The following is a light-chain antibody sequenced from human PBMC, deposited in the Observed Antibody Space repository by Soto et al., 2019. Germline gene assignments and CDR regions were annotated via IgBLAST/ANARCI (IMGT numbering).Light chain of an antibody. CDR2: LNSDGSH. V-gene: IGLV4-69*01. CDR3: QTWVTGIWV. Sequence: QLVLTQSPSASASLGASVKLTCTLSSGHSSYAIAWHQQQPEKGPRYLMKLNSDGSHSKGDGIPDRFSGSSSGAERYLTISSLQSEDEADYYCQTWVTGIWVFGGVNKLTVL. J-gene: IGLJ3*02. CDR1: SGHSSYA.